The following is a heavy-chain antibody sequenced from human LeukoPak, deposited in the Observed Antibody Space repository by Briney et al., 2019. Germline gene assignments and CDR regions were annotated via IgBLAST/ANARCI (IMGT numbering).Heavy chain of an antibody. CDR1: GFTFTNYW. D-gene: IGHD3-10*01. CDR2: IKQDRSGK. V-gene: IGHV3-7*03. CDR3: AKGPTIPPYYPSGNYYETKAQFDF. J-gene: IGHJ4*02. Sequence: GGSLRLSCAASGFTFTNYWMSWVRQAPGKGLELVANIKQDRSGKYYVDSVKGRLIVSRDNSKNSLYLQMNSLSTEDTALYYCAKGPTIPPYYPSGNYYETKAQFDFWGQGTLVTVSS.